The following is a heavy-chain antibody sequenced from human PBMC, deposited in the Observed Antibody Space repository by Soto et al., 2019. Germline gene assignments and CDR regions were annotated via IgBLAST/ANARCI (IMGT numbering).Heavy chain of an antibody. V-gene: IGHV4-59*08. CDR2: IYYSGST. CDR1: GGSISSYY. D-gene: IGHD6-13*01. Sequence: SETLSLTCTVSGGSISSYYWSWIRQPPGKGLEWIGYIYYSGSTNYNPSLKSRVTISVDTSKNQFSLKLSSVTAADTAVYYCARHTSSSWLFFDYWGQGTLVAVSS. J-gene: IGHJ4*02. CDR3: ARHTSSSWLFFDY.